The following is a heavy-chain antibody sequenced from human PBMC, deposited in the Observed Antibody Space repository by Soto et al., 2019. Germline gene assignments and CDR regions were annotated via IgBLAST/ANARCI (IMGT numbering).Heavy chain of an antibody. CDR2: IYYSGST. Sequence: QLQLQESGPGLVKPSETLSLTCTVSGGSISSSSYYWGWIRQPPGKGLEWIGSIYYSGSTYYNPSLKSRVTRRGDTSTSQFSRSLSSVPPADAALYYCARPDFWGQGTLVTVPS. CDR3: ARPDF. CDR1: GGSISSSSYY. J-gene: IGHJ4*02. V-gene: IGHV4-39*01. D-gene: IGHD3-3*01.